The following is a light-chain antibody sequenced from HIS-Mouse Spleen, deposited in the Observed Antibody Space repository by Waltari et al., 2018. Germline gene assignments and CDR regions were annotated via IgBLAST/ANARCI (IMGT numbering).Light chain of an antibody. Sequence: SYELTQPLSVSVALGQTARITCGGNNIGSKNVHWYQQKPGQAPVLVIYRDSNRPSGIPQRFSGAKSGNTATLTISRAQAGDEADYYCQVWDSSTWVFGGGTKLTVL. CDR1: NIGSKN. V-gene: IGLV3-9*01. CDR2: RDS. CDR3: QVWDSSTWV. J-gene: IGLJ3*02.